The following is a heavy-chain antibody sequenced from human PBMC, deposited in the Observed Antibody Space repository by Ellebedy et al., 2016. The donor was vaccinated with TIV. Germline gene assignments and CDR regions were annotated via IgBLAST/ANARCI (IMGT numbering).Heavy chain of an antibody. D-gene: IGHD1-20*01. V-gene: IGHV1-2*02. CDR2: INPNSGGT. CDR3: ARGGITGTADAFDI. J-gene: IGHJ3*02. Sequence: ASVKVSCXASGYTFTGYYMHWVRQAPGQGLEWMGWINPNSGGTNYAQKFQGRVTMTRDTSISTAYMELSRLRSDDTAVYYCARGGITGTADAFDIWGQGTMVTVSS. CDR1: GYTFTGYY.